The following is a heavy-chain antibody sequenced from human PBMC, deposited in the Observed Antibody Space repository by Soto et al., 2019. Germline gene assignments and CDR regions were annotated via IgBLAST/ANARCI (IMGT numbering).Heavy chain of an antibody. CDR2: ISSSSSTI. J-gene: IGHJ3*02. D-gene: IGHD3-10*01. CDR3: ASHVLLWFGPI. Sequence: EVQLVESGGGLVQPGGSLRLSCAASGFTFSSYSMNWVRQAPGKGLEWVSYISSSSSTIYYADSVKGRFTISRDNAKNSLYLQMISLRAEDTAVYYCASHVLLWFGPIWGQGTMVTVSS. CDR1: GFTFSSYS. V-gene: IGHV3-48*01.